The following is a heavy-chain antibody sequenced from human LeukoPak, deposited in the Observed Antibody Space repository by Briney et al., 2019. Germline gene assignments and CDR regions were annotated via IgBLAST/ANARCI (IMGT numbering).Heavy chain of an antibody. CDR1: GFTFSSYQ. J-gene: IGHJ5*02. CDR3: ARGFEASPNWFDP. CDR2: IKQDGSEQ. V-gene: IGHV3-7*01. Sequence: GGSLRLSCAASGFTFSSYQMNWVRQAPGEGLEWVANIKQDGSEQYYVDSVKGRFTISRDNAKNSLYLQMNSLRVDDTAVYYCARGFEASPNWFDPWGQGTLVTASS.